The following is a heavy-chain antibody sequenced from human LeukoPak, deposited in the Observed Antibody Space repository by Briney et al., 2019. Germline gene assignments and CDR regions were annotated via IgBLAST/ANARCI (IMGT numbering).Heavy chain of an antibody. D-gene: IGHD4-17*01. CDR1: GFTVSSNY. CDR3: ARTTVTPGSYDAFDI. V-gene: IGHV3-53*01. Sequence: GGSLRLSCAAFGFTVSSNYMSWVRQVSGKGLEWVSIIYGDGSTYYADSLKGRFTISRDNSKNTLYLQMNSLRAEDAAVYYCARTTVTPGSYDAFDIWGQGTMVTVSS. CDR2: IYGDGST. J-gene: IGHJ3*02.